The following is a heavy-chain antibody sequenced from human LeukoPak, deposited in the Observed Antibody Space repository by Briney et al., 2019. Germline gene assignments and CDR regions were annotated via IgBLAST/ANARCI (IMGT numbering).Heavy chain of an antibody. V-gene: IGHV3-23*01. CDR3: ARQDRYRYYYDSSGHISH. Sequence: GGSLRLSCAASGFTLSSYAMSWVRQAPGKGLEWVSAISGSGGSTYYADSVKGRFTISRDNSKNTLYLQMNSLRAEDTAVYYCARQDRYRYYYDSSGHISHWGQGTLVTVSS. CDR2: ISGSGGST. J-gene: IGHJ1*01. D-gene: IGHD3-22*01. CDR1: GFTLSSYA.